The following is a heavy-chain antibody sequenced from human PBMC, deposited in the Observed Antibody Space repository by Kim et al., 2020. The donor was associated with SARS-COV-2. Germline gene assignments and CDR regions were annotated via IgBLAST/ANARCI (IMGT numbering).Heavy chain of an antibody. J-gene: IGHJ3*02. CDR1: GGSISSYY. Sequence: SETLSLTCTVSGGSISSYYWSWIRQPAGKGLEWIGRIYTSGSTNYNPSLKSRVTMSVDTSKNQFSLKLSSVTAADTAMYYCARDLSGYYYDSSGYHAENAFDIWGQGTMVTVSS. V-gene: IGHV4-4*07. CDR3: ARDLSGYYYDSSGYHAENAFDI. D-gene: IGHD3-22*01. CDR2: IYTSGST.